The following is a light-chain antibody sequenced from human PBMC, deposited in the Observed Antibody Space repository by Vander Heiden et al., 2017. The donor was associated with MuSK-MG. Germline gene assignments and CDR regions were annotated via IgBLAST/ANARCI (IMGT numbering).Light chain of an antibody. CDR2: GKN. CDR3: NSRDSSGNHPVV. J-gene: IGLJ2*01. V-gene: IGLV3-19*01. CDR1: SLRSYY. Sequence: SSELTQDPAVSVALGQTVRITCQGDSLRSYYASWYQQKPRQAPVLVIVGKNNRPSGIPDRFSGSSSGNTASLTITGAQAEDEADYYCNSRDSSGNHPVVFGGGTKLTVL.